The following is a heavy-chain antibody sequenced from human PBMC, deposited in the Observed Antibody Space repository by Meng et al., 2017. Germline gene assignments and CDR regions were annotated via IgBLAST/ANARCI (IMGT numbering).Heavy chain of an antibody. J-gene: IGHJ4*02. D-gene: IGHD2-15*01. CDR3: ARGVRLPDY. CDR1: GGSFSGYY. Sequence: VQLQQWGPGLLKPSGTLSLTCAVYGGSFSGYYWSWIRQPPGKGLEWIGEINHSGSTNYNPSLKSRVTISVDTSKNQFSLKLSSVTAADTAVYYCARGVRLPDYWGQGTLVTVSS. V-gene: IGHV4-34*01. CDR2: INHSGST.